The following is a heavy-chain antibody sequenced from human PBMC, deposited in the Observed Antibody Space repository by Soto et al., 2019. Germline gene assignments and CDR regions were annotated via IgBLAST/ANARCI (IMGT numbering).Heavy chain of an antibody. D-gene: IGHD1-26*01. CDR1: GGSISSGGYS. J-gene: IGHJ5*02. CDR3: ARGVRYFVNWFDP. V-gene: IGHV4-30-2*01. CDR2: IYHSGST. Sequence: SETLSLTCAVSGGSISSGGYSWSWIRQPPGKGLEWIGYIYHSGSTYYNPSLKSRVTISVDRSKNQFSLKLSSVTAADTAVYYCARGVRYFVNWFDPWGQGTLVTVSS.